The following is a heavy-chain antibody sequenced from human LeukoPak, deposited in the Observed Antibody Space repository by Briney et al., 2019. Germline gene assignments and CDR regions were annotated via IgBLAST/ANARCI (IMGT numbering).Heavy chain of an antibody. CDR3: ARRSCSGGTCYESRGWFDS. CDR2: IYNSGST. CDR1: GGSIRGYY. D-gene: IGHD2-15*01. V-gene: IGHV4-59*12. Sequence: SETLSLTCTVSGGSIRGYYWSWIRQPPGKGLEWSGYIYNSGSTHYNPSLKSRVTISVDTSKNQFSLKLSSVTAADTAVYYCARRSCSGGTCYESRGWFDSWGQGSLVTVSS. J-gene: IGHJ5*01.